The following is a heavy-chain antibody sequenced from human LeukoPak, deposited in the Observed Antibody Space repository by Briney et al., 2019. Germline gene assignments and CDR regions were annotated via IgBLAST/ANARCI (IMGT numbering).Heavy chain of an antibody. CDR1: GGSISDGDHY. CDR2: RFHSGNA. CDR3: ARDLRQADCFDY. J-gene: IGHJ4*02. V-gene: IGHV4-30-2*01. D-gene: IGHD2-15*01. Sequence: SETLSLTCTVSGGSISDGDHYWSWIRQPPGKGLEWIGYRFHSGNAYYNSSLKSRVTISVDTSKNQFSLKLSSVTAADTAVYYCARDLRQADCFDYWGQGTLVTVSS.